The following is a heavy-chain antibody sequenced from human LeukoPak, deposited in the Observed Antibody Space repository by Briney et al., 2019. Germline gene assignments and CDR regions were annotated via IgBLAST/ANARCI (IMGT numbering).Heavy chain of an antibody. CDR3: ARVGALSSSWLLY. CDR2: ISRSATTI. Sequence: GGSLRLSCGASGFTFTTYDMHWVRQAPGKGLEWVSSISRSATTIYYADSVKGRFTISRDNAKNSLYLQMNSLRAEDTAVYFCARVGALSSSWLLYWGQGTLVTVSS. CDR1: GFTFTTYD. J-gene: IGHJ4*02. V-gene: IGHV3-48*03. D-gene: IGHD6-13*01.